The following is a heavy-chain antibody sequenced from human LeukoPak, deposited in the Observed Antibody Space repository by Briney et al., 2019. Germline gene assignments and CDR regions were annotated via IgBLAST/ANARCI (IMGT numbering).Heavy chain of an antibody. Sequence: GGSLRLSCAASGFPFSTYAMNWVRQAPGKGLEWVSVITGSGGFTQYADSVKGRFTISRDNSKNSLYLQMNSLGAEDTAVYYCVRAMDVWGQGTTVTVSS. CDR2: ITGSGGFT. J-gene: IGHJ6*02. CDR3: VRAMDV. CDR1: GFPFSTYA. V-gene: IGHV3-23*01.